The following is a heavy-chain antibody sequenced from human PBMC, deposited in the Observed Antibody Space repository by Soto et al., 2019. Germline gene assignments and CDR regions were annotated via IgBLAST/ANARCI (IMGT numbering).Heavy chain of an antibody. CDR2: IYYSGST. CDR1: GGSVSSGSYY. J-gene: IGHJ6*02. V-gene: IGHV4-61*01. Sequence: SETLSLTCTVSGGSVSSGSYYWSWIRQPPGKGLEWIGYIYYSGSTNYNPSLKSRVTISVDTSKNQFSLKLSSVTAADTAMYFCARSPYGYAMDVWGQGTTVTVSS. CDR3: ARSPYGYAMDV. D-gene: IGHD3-10*01.